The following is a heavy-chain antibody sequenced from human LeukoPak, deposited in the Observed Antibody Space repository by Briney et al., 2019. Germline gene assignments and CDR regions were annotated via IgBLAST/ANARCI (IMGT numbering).Heavy chain of an antibody. CDR3: ARQATEEGRDY. CDR2: ISADNGNT. J-gene: IGHJ4*02. V-gene: IGHV1-18*01. Sequence: ASVKVSCKASGYTFTSYGISWVRQAPGQGREWMGWISADNGNTNYAQKLQGRVTMTTDTSTSTAYMELRSLRSDDTAVYYCARQATEEGRDYWGQGTLVTVSS. CDR1: GYTFTSYG.